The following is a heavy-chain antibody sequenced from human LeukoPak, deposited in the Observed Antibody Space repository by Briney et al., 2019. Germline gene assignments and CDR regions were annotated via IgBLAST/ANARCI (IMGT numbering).Heavy chain of an antibody. Sequence: GSLRLSCAASGFTFSNAWMNWVRQAPGKGLEWIGEINHSGSTDYNPSLKGRVTISVDTSKNQFSLKLRSVTAADTAVYYCARRQSYYHASPFDSWGQGTLVTVSS. J-gene: IGHJ4*02. V-gene: IGHV4-34*01. CDR3: ARRQSYYHASPFDS. CDR2: INHSGST. D-gene: IGHD3-10*01. CDR1: GFTFSNAW.